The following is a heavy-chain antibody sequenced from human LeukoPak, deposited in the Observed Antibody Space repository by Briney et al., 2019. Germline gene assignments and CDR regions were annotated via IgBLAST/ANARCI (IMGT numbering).Heavy chain of an antibody. CDR1: GFAFRNYW. Sequence: GGSLRLSCVASGFAFRNYWMYWVRQVPGKGLVWVSRINNDGTATFFADSVKGRFTISRDNAKNTLYLQMDSLRAEDTAMYYCAREILEPGKTHEYWGQGTLVTVSS. D-gene: IGHD1-1*01. CDR3: AREILEPGKTHEY. CDR2: INNDGTAT. V-gene: IGHV3-74*01. J-gene: IGHJ4*02.